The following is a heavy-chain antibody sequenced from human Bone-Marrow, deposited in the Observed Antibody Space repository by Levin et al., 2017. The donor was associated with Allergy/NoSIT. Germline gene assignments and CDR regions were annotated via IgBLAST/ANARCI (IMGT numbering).Heavy chain of an antibody. D-gene: IGHD6-19*01. CDR1: GGSISPYY. Sequence: PSETLSLTCTVSGGSISPYYWSWIRRSPVKGLEWLGFIYYDGSTNYNPSLKSLFTLSVDTSKNQFSLRLSSVTAADTAVYYCARGPLSSGWSYYFDYWGQGTQVTVSS. CDR2: IYYDGST. J-gene: IGHJ4*02. CDR3: ARGPLSSGWSYYFDY. V-gene: IGHV4-59*01.